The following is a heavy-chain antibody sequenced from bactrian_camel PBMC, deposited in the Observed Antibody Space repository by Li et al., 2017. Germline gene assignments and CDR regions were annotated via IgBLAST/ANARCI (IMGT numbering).Heavy chain of an antibody. Sequence: VQLVESGGGSVQPGGSLRLSCAATEYTYNSYCMAWFRQSPHTSWLERERVARIGIDGTTTYADSVKGRFTISRDNAKNTVYLQMSSLKSEDTALYYCATPLSKAADFGYWGQGTQVTVS. J-gene: IGHJ6*01. V-gene: IGHV3S9*01. CDR3: ATPLSKAADFGY. CDR1: EYTYNSYC. CDR2: IGIDGTT.